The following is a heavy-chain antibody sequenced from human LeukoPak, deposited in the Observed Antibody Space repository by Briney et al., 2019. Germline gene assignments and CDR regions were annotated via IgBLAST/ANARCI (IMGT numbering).Heavy chain of an antibody. J-gene: IGHJ4*02. D-gene: IGHD2-2*03. CDR3: AMDGGY. Sequence: GGSLRLSCAASXXXXXXXXXXXXXXAXGKGLEWVSAITGSGSTTYYADSVKGRFTISRDNSKNTVYVQMNSLRAEDTAVYYCAMDGGYWGQGTLVTVSS. CDR1: XXXXXXXX. V-gene: IGHV3-23*01. CDR2: ITGSGSTT.